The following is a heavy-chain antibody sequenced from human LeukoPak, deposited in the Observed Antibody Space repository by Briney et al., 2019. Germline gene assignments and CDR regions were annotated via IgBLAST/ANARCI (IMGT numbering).Heavy chain of an antibody. D-gene: IGHD2-2*01. V-gene: IGHV4-34*01. CDR1: GGSFSGYY. CDR2: INHSGST. J-gene: IGHJ5*02. Sequence: SETLSLTCAVYGGSFSGYYWSWIRQPPGNGLEWIGEINHSGSTNYNPSLKSRVTISVDTSKNQFSLKLSSVTAADTAVYYCARGRPLPVDKTPNWFDPWGQGTLVTVSS. CDR3: ARGRPLPVDKTPNWFDP.